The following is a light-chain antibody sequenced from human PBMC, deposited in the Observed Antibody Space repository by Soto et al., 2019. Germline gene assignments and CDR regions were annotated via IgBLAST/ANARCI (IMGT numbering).Light chain of an antibody. CDR3: HSYDSSLSGSV. CDR2: GNS. J-gene: IGLJ2*01. V-gene: IGLV1-40*01. Sequence: QSVLTQPPSVSGAPGQRVTISCTGSSSNIGAGYDVHWYQHLPGTAPKLLIYGNSNRPSGVPDRFSGSKSGTSASLAITGRQAEDEADYYFHSYDSSLSGSVFGGGTQLTVL. CDR1: SSNIGAGYD.